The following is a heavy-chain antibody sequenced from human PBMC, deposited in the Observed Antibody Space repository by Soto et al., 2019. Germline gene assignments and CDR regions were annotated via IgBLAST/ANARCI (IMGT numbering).Heavy chain of an antibody. CDR2: ISWNSGNI. CDR3: AKDRSRKRIMTTSGTVIVSNDAFDM. Sequence: GGSLRLSCAASGFTFDDYAMHWVRQAPGKGLEWVSGISWNSGNIDYADSVKGRFTSSRDNAKNSLYLQMNSLRAEDTALYYCAKDRSRKRIMTTSGTVIVSNDAFDMWGQGTMVTVSS. CDR1: GFTFDDYA. J-gene: IGHJ3*02. D-gene: IGHD3-16*02. V-gene: IGHV3-9*01.